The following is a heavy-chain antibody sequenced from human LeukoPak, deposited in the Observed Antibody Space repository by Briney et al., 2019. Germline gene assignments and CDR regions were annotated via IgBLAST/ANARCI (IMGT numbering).Heavy chain of an antibody. J-gene: IGHJ4*02. D-gene: IGHD6-19*01. Sequence: GGSLRLSCAASGFTFSRYEMNWVRQAPGKGLEWVSYISGSGSTIYYADSVKGRFTISRDNAKNSLYLQMNSLRAEDTAVYYCARDTSGWYKRFDYWGQGTLVTVSS. CDR3: ARDTSGWYKRFDY. V-gene: IGHV3-48*03. CDR1: GFTFSRYE. CDR2: ISGSGSTI.